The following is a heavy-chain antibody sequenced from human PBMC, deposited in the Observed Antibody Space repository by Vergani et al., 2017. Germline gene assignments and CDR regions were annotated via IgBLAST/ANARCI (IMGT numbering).Heavy chain of an antibody. CDR1: GGPIHSSSYY. J-gene: IGHJ6*03. Sequence: QVQLPESGPGLVKPSETLSLPCTVSGGPIHSSSYYCGWIRQPPGKGLEWIGSIYYSGSTYYNPSLKSRVTISVDTSKNQFSLKLSSVTAADTAVYYCARHPYYYYMDVWGKGTTVTVSS. CDR2: IYYSGST. V-gene: IGHV4-39*01. CDR3: ARHPYYYYMDV.